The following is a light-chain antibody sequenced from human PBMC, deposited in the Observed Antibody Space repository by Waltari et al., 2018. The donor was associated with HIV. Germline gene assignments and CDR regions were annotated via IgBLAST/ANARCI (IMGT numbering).Light chain of an antibody. V-gene: IGLV1-44*01. J-gene: IGLJ2*01. CDR2: RNN. CDR1: SSNIGSNT. Sequence: QSVLTQPPSASGTPGQRVAISCSGSSSNIGSNTITWYQQLSGTAPKLLIYRNNQRPSGVPDRFSGSKSGTSASLAISGLRSEDEADYYCAAWTDSRYVVFGGGTKLTVL. CDR3: AAWTDSRYVV.